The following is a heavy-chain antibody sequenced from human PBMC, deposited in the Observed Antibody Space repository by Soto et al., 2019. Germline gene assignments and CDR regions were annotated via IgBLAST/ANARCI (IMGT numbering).Heavy chain of an antibody. CDR3: ARRSYCSGGSCYHGMDV. D-gene: IGHD2-15*01. Sequence: GESLKISCKGSGYSFTSYWISWVRQMPGKGLEWMGRIDPSDSYTNYSPSFQGHVTISADKSISTAYLQWSSLKASDTAMYYCARRSYCSGGSCYHGMDVWGQGTTVTVS. V-gene: IGHV5-10-1*01. CDR2: IDPSDSYT. CDR1: GYSFTSYW. J-gene: IGHJ6*02.